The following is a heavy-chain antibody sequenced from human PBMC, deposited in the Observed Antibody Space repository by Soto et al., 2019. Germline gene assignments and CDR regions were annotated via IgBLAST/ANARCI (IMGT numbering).Heavy chain of an antibody. CDR2: INAGNGNT. D-gene: IGHD2-2*01. Sequence: QVQLVQSGAEVKKPGASVKVSCKASGYTFTSYAMHWVRQAPGQRLEWMGWINAGNGNTKYSQKFQGRVTITRDTSASKAYMELSSLRSEDTAVYYCASEYCTSTSCITYGMDVWGQGTTVTVSS. V-gene: IGHV1-3*01. J-gene: IGHJ6*02. CDR3: ASEYCTSTSCITYGMDV. CDR1: GYTFTSYA.